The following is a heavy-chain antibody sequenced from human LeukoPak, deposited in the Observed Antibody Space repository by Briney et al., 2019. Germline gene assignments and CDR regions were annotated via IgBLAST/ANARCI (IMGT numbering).Heavy chain of an antibody. Sequence: GASVKVSCKASGYTFTSYGISWVRQAPGQGLEWMGWISAYNGNTNYAQKLQGRVTMTTDTSTSTAYMELRSLRSDDTAVYYCARSTYYDSSGYNDYWGQGTLVTVSS. CDR2: ISAYNGNT. V-gene: IGHV1-18*01. CDR3: ARSTYYDSSGYNDY. CDR1: GYTFTSYG. D-gene: IGHD3-22*01. J-gene: IGHJ4*02.